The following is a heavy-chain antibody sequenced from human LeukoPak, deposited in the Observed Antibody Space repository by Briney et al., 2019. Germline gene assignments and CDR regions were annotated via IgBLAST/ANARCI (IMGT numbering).Heavy chain of an antibody. CDR2: ISGSGGST. D-gene: IGHD6-13*01. CDR1: GFTFSSYA. J-gene: IGHJ5*02. Sequence: GGSLRLSCAASGFTFSSYAMSWVRQAPGKGLEWVSAISGSGGSTYYADSVKGRFTISRDNSKNTLYLQMNSLRVEDTAVYYCAKGKEHSSSWAHWFDPWGQGTLVTVSS. V-gene: IGHV3-23*01. CDR3: AKGKEHSSSWAHWFDP.